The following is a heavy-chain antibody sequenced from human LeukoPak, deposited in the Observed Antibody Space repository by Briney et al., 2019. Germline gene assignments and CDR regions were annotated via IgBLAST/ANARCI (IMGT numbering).Heavy chain of an antibody. CDR2: IYYSGST. CDR1: GGSISSGGYY. Sequence: PSQTLSLTCTVSGGSISSGGYYWSWIRQHPGKGLEWIGYIYYSGSTYYNPSLKSRVAISVDTSKNQFSLKLSSVTAADTAVYYCARAPSWDYYYYMDVWGKGTTVTVSS. V-gene: IGHV4-31*03. D-gene: IGHD7-27*01. CDR3: ARAPSWDYYYYMDV. J-gene: IGHJ6*03.